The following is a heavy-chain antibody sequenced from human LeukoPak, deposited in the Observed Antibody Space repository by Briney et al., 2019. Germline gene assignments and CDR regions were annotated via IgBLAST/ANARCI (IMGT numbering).Heavy chain of an antibody. CDR2: IRSKANSYAT. D-gene: IGHD1-7*01. CDR1: GFTFSGSA. J-gene: IGHJ4*02. V-gene: IGHV3-73*01. Sequence: AGGSLRLSCAASGFTFSGSAMHWVRQASGKGLEWVGRIRSKANSYATAYAASVKGRFTISRDDSKNTAYLQMNSLKTEDTAVYYCARETSGITGTTSYWGQGTLVTVSS. CDR3: ARETSGITGTTSY.